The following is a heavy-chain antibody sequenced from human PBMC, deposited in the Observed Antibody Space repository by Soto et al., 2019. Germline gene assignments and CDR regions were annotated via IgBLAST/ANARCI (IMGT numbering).Heavy chain of an antibody. J-gene: IGHJ4*02. Sequence: QVQLVQSGAEVKKPGASVKVSCKASGSTFTSYAMHWVRQAPGQRLEWMGWINAGNGNTKYSQKFQGRVTITRATSASTAYMELSSLRSEDTAVYYCAKSATVPAAIAYWGQGTLVTVSS. CDR3: AKSATVPAAIAY. CDR1: GSTFTSYA. CDR2: INAGNGNT. V-gene: IGHV1-3*01. D-gene: IGHD2-2*02.